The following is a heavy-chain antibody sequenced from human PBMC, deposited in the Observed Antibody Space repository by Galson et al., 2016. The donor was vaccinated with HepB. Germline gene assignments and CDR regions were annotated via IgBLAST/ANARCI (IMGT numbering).Heavy chain of an antibody. CDR3: ARVVGRGVYDGRFDD. CDR1: GDSVSSHSAA. Sequence: CAISGDSVSSHSAAWNWIRQSPSRGLEWLGRTYYRSKWYNDYAESGKSRITINPDTSKNQFSLQLNSVTHEDTAVYYCARVVGRGVYDGRFDDWGRVILVTVSS. J-gene: IGHJ4*02. V-gene: IGHV6-1*01. D-gene: IGHD5/OR15-5a*01. CDR2: TYYRSKWYN.